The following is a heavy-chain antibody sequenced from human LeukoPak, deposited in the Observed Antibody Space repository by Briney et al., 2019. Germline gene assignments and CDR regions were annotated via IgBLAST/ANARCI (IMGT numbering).Heavy chain of an antibody. V-gene: IGHV1-18*04. J-gene: IGHJ6*04. CDR1: GYTFTSYG. Sequence: GASVKDSCKASGYTFTSYGISWVRQAPGQGLEWMGWISAYNGNTNYAQKLQGRVTMTTDTSPSTAYMSLRSTGSDDKDVYYRARGGTMVRGASYYYGMDVWGKGPTVTVSS. D-gene: IGHD3-10*01. CDR2: ISAYNGNT. CDR3: ARGGTMVRGASYYYGMDV.